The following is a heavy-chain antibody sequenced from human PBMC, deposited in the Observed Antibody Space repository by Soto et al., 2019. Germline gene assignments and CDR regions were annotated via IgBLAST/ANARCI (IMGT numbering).Heavy chain of an antibody. CDR1: GDSVSSNSAA. CDR3: TRVRIYADESGRPFDI. CDR2: TYYRSKWYN. D-gene: IGHD2-8*01. V-gene: IGHV6-1*01. J-gene: IGHJ3*02. Sequence: SQTLSLTCAISGDSVSSNSAAWNWIRQSPSRGLEWLGRTYYRSKWYNDYAVSVKSRITINPDTSKNQFSLQLNSVTPEDTAVYYCTRVRIYADESGRPFDIWGQGTVVTVSS.